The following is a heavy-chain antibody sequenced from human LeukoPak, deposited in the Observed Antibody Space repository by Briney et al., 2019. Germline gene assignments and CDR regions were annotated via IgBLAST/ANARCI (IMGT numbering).Heavy chain of an antibody. V-gene: IGHV3-23*01. Sequence: SLRLSCAASGFTFSTYEMNWVRQAPGKGLEWVSAISGSGGSTYYADSVKGRFTISRDNSKNTLYLQMNSLRAEDTAVYYCAKPGIAAAHYYYGMDVWGQGTTVTVSS. D-gene: IGHD6-13*01. CDR2: ISGSGGST. J-gene: IGHJ6*02. CDR1: GFTFSTYE. CDR3: AKPGIAAAHYYYGMDV.